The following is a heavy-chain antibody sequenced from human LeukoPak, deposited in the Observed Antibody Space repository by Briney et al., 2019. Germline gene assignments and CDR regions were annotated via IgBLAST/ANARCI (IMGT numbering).Heavy chain of an antibody. CDR3: ARGRYSSGWFTTLNWFDP. CDR2: MNPNSGNT. D-gene: IGHD6-13*01. V-gene: IGHV1-8*03. CDR1: GYTFTSYD. Sequence: ASVKVSCKASGYTFTSYDINWVRQATGQGLEWMGWMNPNSGNTGYAQKFQGRVTITRNTSINTAYMELSSLRSEDTAVYYCARGRYSSGWFTTLNWFDPWGQGTLVTVSS. J-gene: IGHJ5*02.